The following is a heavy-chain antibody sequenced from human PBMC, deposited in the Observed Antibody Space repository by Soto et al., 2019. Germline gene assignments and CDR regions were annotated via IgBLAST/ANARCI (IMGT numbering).Heavy chain of an antibody. J-gene: IGHJ5*02. CDR3: ARGVDTAMVISWFDP. D-gene: IGHD5-18*01. CDR2: ISYDGSNK. Sequence: GGSLRLSCAASGFTFIGYAMHWVRQAPGKGLEWVAVISYDGSNKYYADSVKGRFTISRDNSKNTLYLQMNSLRAEDTAVYYCARGVDTAMVISWFDPWGQGNLVTVSS. CDR1: GFTFIGYA. V-gene: IGHV3-30-3*01.